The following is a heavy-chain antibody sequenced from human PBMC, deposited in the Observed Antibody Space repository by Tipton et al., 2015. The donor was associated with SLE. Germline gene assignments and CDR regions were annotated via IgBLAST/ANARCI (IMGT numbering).Heavy chain of an antibody. CDR1: GVSISDHY. CDR3: ARGGVLRYFDWLSLGQGLDV. Sequence: LRLSCTVSGVSISDHYWTWIRQPPGKGLEWIGNLYYSGSTNYNPSLKSRVTISVDTSKNQFSLKLSSVTAADTAVYYCARGGVLRYFDWLSLGQGLDVWGQGTTVTVSS. V-gene: IGHV4-59*11. J-gene: IGHJ6*02. CDR2: LYYSGST. D-gene: IGHD3-9*01.